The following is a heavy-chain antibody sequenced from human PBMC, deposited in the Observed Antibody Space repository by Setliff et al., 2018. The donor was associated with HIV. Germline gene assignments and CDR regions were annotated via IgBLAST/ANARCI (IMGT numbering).Heavy chain of an antibody. V-gene: IGHV4-34*01. Sequence: SSETLSLTCAVSGRSLSGYYWSWIRQPPGKGLEWIGEINHSGSTNYNPSLKSRVTISVDTSKNQFSLKLSSVTAADTAVYYCARVRGWYGEYYFDYWGQGTLVTVSS. J-gene: IGHJ4*02. D-gene: IGHD6-19*01. CDR2: INHSGST. CDR1: GRSLSGYY. CDR3: ARVRGWYGEYYFDY.